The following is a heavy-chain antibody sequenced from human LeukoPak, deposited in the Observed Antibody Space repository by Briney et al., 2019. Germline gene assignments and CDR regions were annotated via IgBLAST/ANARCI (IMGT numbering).Heavy chain of an antibody. Sequence: EASVTVSCKASGGTFSSYAISWVRQAPGQGLEWMGGNIPIFGTANYAQKFQGRVTITTDESTSTAYMELSSLRSEDTAVYYCASPTRYSSSWFLLYWGQGTLVTVSS. D-gene: IGHD6-13*01. CDR1: GGTFSSYA. CDR2: NIPIFGTA. CDR3: ASPTRYSSSWFLLY. J-gene: IGHJ4*02. V-gene: IGHV1-69*05.